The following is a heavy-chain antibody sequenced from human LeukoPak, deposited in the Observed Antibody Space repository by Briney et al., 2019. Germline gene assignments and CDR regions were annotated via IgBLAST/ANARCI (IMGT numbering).Heavy chain of an antibody. CDR1: GLTVTNAW. CDR3: ARRNAMDV. Sequence: GGSLRLSCAASGLTVTNAWMTWVRQAPGKGLEWVANINRDGSERYYVDSVKGRFTISRDDAKSSLYLQMNSLRAEDTAVYYCARRNAMDVWGQGTTVIVFS. J-gene: IGHJ6*02. CDR2: INRDGSER. V-gene: IGHV3-7*03.